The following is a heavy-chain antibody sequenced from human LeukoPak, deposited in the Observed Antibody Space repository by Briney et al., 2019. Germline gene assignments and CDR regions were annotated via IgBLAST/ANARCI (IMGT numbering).Heavy chain of an antibody. D-gene: IGHD2-15*01. J-gene: IGHJ6*03. CDR1: GYTFTGYY. Sequence: ASVKVSCKPSGYTFTGYYIQWVRQAPRQGLEWMGWINPNSGGTNYAQKFQGRVTMTRDTSISTAYMELRRLRSDDTAVYYCARGVVASTFYYYMDVWGKGTTVTVS. CDR2: INPNSGGT. CDR3: ARGVVASTFYYYMDV. V-gene: IGHV1-2*02.